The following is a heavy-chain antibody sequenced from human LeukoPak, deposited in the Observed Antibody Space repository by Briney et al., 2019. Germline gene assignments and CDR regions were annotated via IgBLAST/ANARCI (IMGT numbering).Heavy chain of an antibody. CDR3: ARGPYSSSWYSYYYGMDV. CDR2: IYYSGST. J-gene: IGHJ6*02. V-gene: IGHV4-31*03. D-gene: IGHD6-13*01. CDR1: GGSIRSGGYY. Sequence: SETLSLTCTVSGGSIRSGGYYWSWIRQHPGEGLERIGYIYYSGSTYYNPSLKSRVTISVDTSKNQFSLKLSSVTAADTAVYYCARGPYSSSWYSYYYGMDVWGQGTTVTVSS.